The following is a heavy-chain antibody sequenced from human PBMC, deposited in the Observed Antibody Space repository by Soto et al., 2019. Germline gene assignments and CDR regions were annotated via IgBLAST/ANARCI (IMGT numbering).Heavy chain of an antibody. CDR3: TRQYLPAPYHYYGMDV. V-gene: IGHV6-1*01. D-gene: IGHD2-2*01. J-gene: IGHJ6*02. Sequence: SQTLSLTCAIFGDTVSSNSAAWSWIRQSPSRGLEWLGRTYYRSKWYNDYAVSVKSRVTINPDTSKNQFSLQLNSVTLEDTAVYYCTRQYLPAPYHYYGMDVWGQGTTGTVS. CDR1: GDTVSSNSAA. CDR2: TYYRSKWYN.